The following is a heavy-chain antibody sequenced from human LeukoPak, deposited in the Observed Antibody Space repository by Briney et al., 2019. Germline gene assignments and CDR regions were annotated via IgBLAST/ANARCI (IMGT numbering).Heavy chain of an antibody. CDR3: SRSLDY. J-gene: IGHJ4*02. CDR1: GFTFSSYA. CDR2: ISGGGGST. Sequence: GGSLRLSCAASGFTFSSYAMSWVRQAPGKGLEWVSTISGGGGSTYYADSVKGRFTVSRDNSKNTLYLQMNSLRAEDTAIYFCSRSLDYLGQGALLTVSS. V-gene: IGHV3-23*01.